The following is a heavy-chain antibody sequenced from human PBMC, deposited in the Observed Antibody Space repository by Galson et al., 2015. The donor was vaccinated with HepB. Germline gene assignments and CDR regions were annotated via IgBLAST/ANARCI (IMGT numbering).Heavy chain of an antibody. CDR1: GGTFSSYA. CDR3: ARVGGFAPNIAAAGPIGDRYYYYYGMDV. Sequence: SVKVSCKASGGTFSSYAISWVRQAPGQGLEWMGGIIPIFGTANYAQKFQGRVTITADESTSTAYMELSSLRSEDTAVYYCARVGGFAPNIAAAGPIGDRYYYYYGMDVWGQGTTVTVSS. CDR2: IIPIFGTA. V-gene: IGHV1-69*13. J-gene: IGHJ6*02. D-gene: IGHD6-13*01.